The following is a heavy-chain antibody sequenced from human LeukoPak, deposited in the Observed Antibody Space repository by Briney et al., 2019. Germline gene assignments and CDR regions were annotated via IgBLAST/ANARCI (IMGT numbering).Heavy chain of an antibody. CDR2: INPNSGGT. CDR1: GYTFTGYY. V-gene: IGHV1-2*02. CDR3: ARNPSWGTILGVDDVFDI. Sequence: ASVKVSCKASGYTFTGYYMHWVRQAPGQGLEWMGWINPNSGGTNYAQNFQGRVTMTRDTSISTAYMEMRRLRSDDTAVYYCARNPSWGTILGVDDVFDIWGQGTMVTVSS. D-gene: IGHD3-3*01. J-gene: IGHJ3*02.